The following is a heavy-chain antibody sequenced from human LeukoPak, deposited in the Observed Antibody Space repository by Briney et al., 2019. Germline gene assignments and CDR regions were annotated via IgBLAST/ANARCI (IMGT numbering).Heavy chain of an antibody. CDR3: AKGGVVDIVATSYLDY. CDR2: ISGSGGST. Sequence: GGSLRLSCAASGLTFSSYAMRWVRQAPGKGLEWVSAISGSGGSTYYADSVKGRFTISRDNSKNTLYLQMNSLRAEDTAVYYCAKGGVVDIVATSYLDYWGQGTLVTVSS. V-gene: IGHV3-23*01. J-gene: IGHJ4*02. D-gene: IGHD5-12*01. CDR1: GLTFSSYA.